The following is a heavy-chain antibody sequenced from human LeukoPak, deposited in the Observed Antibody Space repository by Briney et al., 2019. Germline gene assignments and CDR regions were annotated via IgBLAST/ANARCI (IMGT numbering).Heavy chain of an antibody. J-gene: IGHJ3*02. CDR1: GFTFSSYS. CDR3: ARESAGDAFDI. CDR2: ISRSSSTI. V-gene: IGHV3-48*01. Sequence: LPGGSLRLSCAASGFTFSSYSMNWVRQAPGKGREWVSYISRSSSTIYYADSVMGRFTISRDNAKNSLYLQMNSLRAEDTAVYYCARESAGDAFDIWGQGTMVTVSS.